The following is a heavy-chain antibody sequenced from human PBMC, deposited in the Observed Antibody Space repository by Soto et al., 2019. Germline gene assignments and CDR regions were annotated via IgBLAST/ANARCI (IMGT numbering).Heavy chain of an antibody. V-gene: IGHV1-18*01. CDR1: GFTFTSSA. CDR3: ARVPMTTVTRYGWYFDL. Sequence: ASVKVSCKASGFTFTSSAMQWVRQARGQRLEWMGWISAYNGNTNYAQKLQGRVTMTTDTSTSTAYMELRSLRSDDTAVYYCARVPMTTVTRYGWYFDLWGRGTLVTVSS. D-gene: IGHD4-4*01. J-gene: IGHJ2*01. CDR2: ISAYNGNT.